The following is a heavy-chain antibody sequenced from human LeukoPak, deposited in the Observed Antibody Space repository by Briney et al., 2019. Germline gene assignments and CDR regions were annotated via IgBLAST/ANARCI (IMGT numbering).Heavy chain of an antibody. CDR2: FDPEDGET. Sequence: GASVKVSCKVSGYTLTELSMHWVRQAPGKGLERMGGFDPEDGETIYAQKFQGRVTMTEDTSTDTAYMELSSLRSEDTAVYYCATVVYCSSTSCYFDYWGQGTLVTVSS. CDR3: ATVVYCSSTSCYFDY. V-gene: IGHV1-24*01. CDR1: GYTLTELS. J-gene: IGHJ4*02. D-gene: IGHD2-2*01.